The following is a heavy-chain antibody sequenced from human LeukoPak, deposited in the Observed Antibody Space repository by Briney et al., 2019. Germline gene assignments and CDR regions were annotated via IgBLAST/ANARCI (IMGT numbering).Heavy chain of an antibody. D-gene: IGHD5-18*01. V-gene: IGHV4-39*07. J-gene: IGHJ4*02. CDR1: GGSISSSSYY. CDR2: IYYSGST. CDR3: ARENTATLVDY. Sequence: SGTLSLTCTVSGGSISSSSYYWGWIRQPPGKGLEWIGRIYYSGSTYYNPSLKSRATISVGTSKNQFSLKLSSVAAADTAVYYCARENTATLVDYWGQGTLVSVSS.